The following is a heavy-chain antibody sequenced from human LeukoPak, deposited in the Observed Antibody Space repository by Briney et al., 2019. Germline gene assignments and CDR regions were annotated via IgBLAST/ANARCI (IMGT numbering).Heavy chain of an antibody. J-gene: IGHJ3*02. CDR2: ISYDGSNK. D-gene: IGHD1-1*01. V-gene: IGHV3-30*18. CDR3: AKEVQVERRKDGFDI. CDR1: GFTFSSYC. Sequence: GRSLRLSCAASGFTFSSYCMHWVRQAPGKGLEWVSDISYDGSNKYYADSVKGRFTISRDNSKNTLYLQMNSLRAEDTAVYYCAKEVQVERRKDGFDIWGQGTMVTVSS.